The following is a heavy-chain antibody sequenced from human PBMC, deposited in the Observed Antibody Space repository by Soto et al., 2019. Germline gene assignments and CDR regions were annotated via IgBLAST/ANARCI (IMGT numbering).Heavy chain of an antibody. CDR2: MNPNSGNT. J-gene: IGHJ5*02. V-gene: IGHV1-8*01. CDR3: ARGRDQWLPLDNWFDP. Sequence: ASVKVCCKASGYTFPSYDIKWVREATGQGLELMGWMNPNSGNTGYAQKFQGRVTMTRNSSISTAYMELSSLRSEDTAVYYCARGRDQWLPLDNWFDPWGQGTLVTV. CDR1: GYTFPSYD. D-gene: IGHD6-19*01.